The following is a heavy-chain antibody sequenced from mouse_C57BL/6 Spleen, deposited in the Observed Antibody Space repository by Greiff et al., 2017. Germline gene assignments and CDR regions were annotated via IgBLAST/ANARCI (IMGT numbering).Heavy chain of an antibody. CDR1: GYSITSGYY. D-gene: IGHD2-12*01. Sequence: EVQLQESGPGLVKPSQSLSLTCSVTGYSITSGYYWNWIRQLPGNKLEWMGYIRYDGSNNYNPSLTTRISITRDTATTQFFLQLNSVTTEDTATYYCTNASYYGCAYWGQGTLVTVSA. CDR2: IRYDGSN. CDR3: TNASYYGCAY. J-gene: IGHJ3*01. V-gene: IGHV3-6*01.